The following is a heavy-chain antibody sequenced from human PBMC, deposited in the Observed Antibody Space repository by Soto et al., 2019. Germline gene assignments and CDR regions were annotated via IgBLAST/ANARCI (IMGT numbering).Heavy chain of an antibody. D-gene: IGHD3-9*01. CDR3: ARHLYYDISPGYLRPYNYYGIDV. J-gene: IGHJ6*02. Sequence: PSETLSLTCTVSGGSTRSSSYYWGWIRQPPGEGLEWIGSIYYSGKTDNNPSLKSRVATSVDTSKNQFSLKMSAVTAADTAVYYCARHLYYDISPGYLRPYNYYGIDVWGQGTTVTVS. CDR1: GGSTRSSSYY. V-gene: IGHV4-39*01. CDR2: IYYSGKT.